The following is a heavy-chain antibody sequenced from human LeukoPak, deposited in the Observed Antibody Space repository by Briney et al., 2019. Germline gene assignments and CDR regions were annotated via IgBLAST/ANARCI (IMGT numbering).Heavy chain of an antibody. CDR3: ARDAGYCSGGSCYPGYYYYYGMDV. CDR2: IYHSGST. J-gene: IGHJ6*02. Sequence: SETLSLTCAVSGGSISSGGYSWSWIRQPPGKGLEWIGYIYHSGSTYYNPSLKSRVTISVDTSKNQLSLKLSSVTAADTAVYYCARDAGYCSGGSCYPGYYYYYGMDVWGQGTTVTVSS. V-gene: IGHV4-30-2*01. D-gene: IGHD2-15*01. CDR1: GGSISSGGYS.